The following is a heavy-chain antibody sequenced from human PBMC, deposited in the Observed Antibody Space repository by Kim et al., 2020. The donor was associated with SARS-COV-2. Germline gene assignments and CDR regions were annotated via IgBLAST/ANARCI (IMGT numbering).Heavy chain of an antibody. J-gene: IGHJ3*02. CDR2: IYYSGST. V-gene: IGHV4-59*01. Sequence: SETLSLTCTVSGGSISSYYWSWIRQPPGKGLEWIGYIYYSGSTNYNPSLKSRVTISVDTSKNQFSLKLSSVTAADTAVYYCARVTWFGVEGSGAFDIWGQGTMVTVSS. CDR1: GGSISSYY. CDR3: ARVTWFGVEGSGAFDI. D-gene: IGHD3-10*01.